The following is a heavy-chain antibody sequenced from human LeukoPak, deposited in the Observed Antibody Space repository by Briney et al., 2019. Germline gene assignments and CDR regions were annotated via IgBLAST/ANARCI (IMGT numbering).Heavy chain of an antibody. J-gene: IGHJ6*02. V-gene: IGHV3-11*01. CDR1: GFTFSDYY. D-gene: IGHD3-3*01. CDR3: ARPDYDFWIDV. Sequence: GGSLRLSCAASGFTFSDYYMSWIRQAPGKGLEWVSYVSSSGSTIYYADSVKGRFTISRDNAKNSPYLQMNSLRAEDTAVYYCARPDYDFWIDVWGQGTTVTVSS. CDR2: VSSSGSTI.